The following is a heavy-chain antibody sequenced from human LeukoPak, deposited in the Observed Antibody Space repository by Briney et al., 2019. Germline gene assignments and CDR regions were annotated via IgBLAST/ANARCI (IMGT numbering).Heavy chain of an antibody. CDR1: GFTFRSYW. CDR2: IKQDGSET. V-gene: IGHV3-7*03. D-gene: IGHD3-10*01. CDR3: AKGTLWSGDDAFDI. Sequence: GGSLRLSCAASGFTFRSYWMTWVRHYPGKGLEWVANIKQDGSETYYADSVKGRFTISRDNAKRSLYLQMNSLRAEDTAVYYCAKGTLWSGDDAFDIWGQGTMVTVSS. J-gene: IGHJ3*02.